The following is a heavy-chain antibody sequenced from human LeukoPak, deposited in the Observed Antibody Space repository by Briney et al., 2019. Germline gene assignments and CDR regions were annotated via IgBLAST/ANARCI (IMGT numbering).Heavy chain of an antibody. D-gene: IGHD3-16*01. CDR1: GFTFSSYA. CDR2: ISYDGSNK. V-gene: IGHV3-30*04. J-gene: IGHJ4*02. Sequence: PGGSLRLSCAVSGFTFSSYAMHWVRQAPGKGLEWVAVISYDGSNKYYADSVKGRFTISRDNSKNTLYLQMNSLRAEDTAVYYCARDSGGGVTNADYWGQGTLVTVSS. CDR3: ARDSGGGVTNADY.